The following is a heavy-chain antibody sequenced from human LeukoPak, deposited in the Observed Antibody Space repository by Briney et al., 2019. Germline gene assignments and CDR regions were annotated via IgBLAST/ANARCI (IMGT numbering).Heavy chain of an antibody. V-gene: IGHV3-21*01. CDR3: AREAVAGNSDY. CDR1: GFTFSSYS. D-gene: IGHD6-19*01. CDR2: ISSSSSYI. J-gene: IGHJ4*02. Sequence: GGSLRLSCAASGFTFSSYSMNWVRQAPGKGLEWVSSISSSSSYIYYADSVKGRFTIPRDNAKNSLYLQMNSLRAEDTAVYYCAREAVAGNSDYWGQGTPVTVSS.